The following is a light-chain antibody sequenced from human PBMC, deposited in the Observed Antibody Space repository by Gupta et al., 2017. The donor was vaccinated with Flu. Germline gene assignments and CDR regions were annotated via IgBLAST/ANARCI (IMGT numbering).Light chain of an antibody. CDR2: DDS. CDR3: QVWDDSSYVV. J-gene: IGLJ3*02. Sequence: SYVMIQTPSVSVAPGQTAGIPWGGNNIGSKSVHWYRQEPGQAPVLVVYDDSDRPSGIPERFSGSRSANMATLTISRFEAEDEADYYCQVWDDSSYVVCGGGAKLTVL. CDR1: NIGSKS. V-gene: IGLV3-21*02.